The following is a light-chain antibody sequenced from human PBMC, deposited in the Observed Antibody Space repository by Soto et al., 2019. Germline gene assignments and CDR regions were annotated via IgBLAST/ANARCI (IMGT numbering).Light chain of an antibody. V-gene: IGKV1-39*01. CDR3: QQSYSTPRT. J-gene: IGKJ4*01. CDR2: AAS. Sequence: DIQMTQSPSSLSASLGDRVTITCRASQSISSYLNWYQQKPGKAPKLLIYAASSLQSGVPSRFSGSGSGTDLTLTISSLQPEDFATYYCQQSYSTPRTFGGGTKVDI. CDR1: QSISSY.